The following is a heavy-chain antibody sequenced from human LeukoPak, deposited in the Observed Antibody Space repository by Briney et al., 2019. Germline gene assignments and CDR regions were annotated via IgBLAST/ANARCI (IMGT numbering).Heavy chain of an antibody. CDR3: AKEGVPPHTYDSSGSYYFDY. Sequence: GGSLRLSCAASGFTFSSYAMHWVRQAPGKGLEWVAVISYDGSNKYYADSVKGRFTISRDNSKNTLYLQMNSLRAEDTAVYYCAKEGVPPHTYDSSGSYYFDYWGQGTLVTVSS. J-gene: IGHJ4*02. D-gene: IGHD3-22*01. CDR2: ISYDGSNK. CDR1: GFTFSSYA. V-gene: IGHV3-30-3*01.